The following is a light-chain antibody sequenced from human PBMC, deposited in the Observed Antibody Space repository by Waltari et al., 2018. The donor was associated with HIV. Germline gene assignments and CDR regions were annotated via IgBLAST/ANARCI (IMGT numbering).Light chain of an antibody. J-gene: IGLJ1*01. CDR1: SGALDGSSF. CDR2: DVT. V-gene: IGLV2-11*01. Sequence: QSALTQPRSVSGSPGQSVTLSCTGCSGALDGSSFVSWYQQHPGEAPKVVIYDVTKRPSGVPDRFSGSRSGNTASLTISGLQAEDEADYFCCSFVGSYSYVFGTGTKVTVL. CDR3: CSFVGSYSYV.